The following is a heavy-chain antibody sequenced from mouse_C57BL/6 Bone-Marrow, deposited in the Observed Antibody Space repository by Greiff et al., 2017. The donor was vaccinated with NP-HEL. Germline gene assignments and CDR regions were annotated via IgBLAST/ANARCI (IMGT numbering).Heavy chain of an antibody. V-gene: IGHV1-59*01. D-gene: IGHD5-5*01. J-gene: IGHJ3*01. Sequence: QVQLQQPGAELVRPGTSVKLSCKASGYTFTSYWMHWVKQRPGQGLEWIGAIDPSDSYTNYNQKFKGKATLTVDTSSSTAYVQLSSLTSEDAAVYYCRRDYPEFAYWGQGTLVTVSA. CDR2: IDPSDSYT. CDR3: RRDYPEFAY. CDR1: GYTFTSYW.